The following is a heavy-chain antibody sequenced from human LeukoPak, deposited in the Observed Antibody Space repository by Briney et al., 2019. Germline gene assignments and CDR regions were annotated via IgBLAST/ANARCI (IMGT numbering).Heavy chain of an antibody. D-gene: IGHD2-2*01. CDR3: ARDRRPGYCSSTSCYPLGYYYYMDV. CDR1: GYSISSGYY. CDR2: IYHSGST. Sequence: PSETLSLTCAVSGYSISSGYYWGWIRQPPGKGLEWIGSIYHSGSTYYNPSLKSRVTISVDTSKNQFSLKLSSVTAADTAVYYCARDRRPGYCSSTSCYPLGYYYYMDVWGKGTTVTVSS. J-gene: IGHJ6*03. V-gene: IGHV4-38-2*02.